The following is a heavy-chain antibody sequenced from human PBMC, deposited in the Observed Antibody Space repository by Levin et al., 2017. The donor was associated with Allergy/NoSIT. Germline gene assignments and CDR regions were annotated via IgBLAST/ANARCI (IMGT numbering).Heavy chain of an antibody. CDR3: ARGLSTVSTGTLGY. V-gene: IGHV3-74*01. CDR2: INGDGSNT. Sequence: GESLKISCAASEFTFSNYRMFWVRQAPGKGLVWVSRINGDGSNTIYADSVAGRFTISRDNPKNTLYLQMCSLTADDTAVYYCARGLSTVSTGTLGYWGQGTLVTV. J-gene: IGHJ4*02. CDR1: EFTFSNYR. D-gene: IGHD1-7*01.